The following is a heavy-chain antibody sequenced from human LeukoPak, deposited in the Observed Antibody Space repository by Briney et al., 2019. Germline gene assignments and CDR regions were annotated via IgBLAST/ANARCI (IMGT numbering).Heavy chain of an antibody. D-gene: IGHD3-10*01. V-gene: IGHV4-61*01. CDR1: GGSVSSGSYY. Sequence: PSETLSLTCTVSGGSVSSGSYYWSWIRQPPGKGLEWIGYIYYSGSTYYNPSLKSRVTISVDTSKNQFSLKLSSVTAADTAVYYCARVTYYYGSGSYSYYYYYYGMDVWGQGTTVTVSS. J-gene: IGHJ6*02. CDR3: ARVTYYYGSGSYSYYYYYYGMDV. CDR2: IYYSGST.